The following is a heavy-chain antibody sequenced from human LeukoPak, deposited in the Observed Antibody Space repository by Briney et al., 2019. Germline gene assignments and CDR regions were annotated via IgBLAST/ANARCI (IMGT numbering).Heavy chain of an antibody. D-gene: IGHD1-26*01. CDR3: ARDNGEWELDY. CDR1: GFTFDDYA. V-gene: IGHV3-9*01. Sequence: PGGSLRLSCAASGFTFDDYAMHWVRQAPGKGLEWVSGISWNSGSIGYADSVKGRFTISRDNAKNSLYLQMNSLRAEDTAVYYCARDNGEWELDYWGQGTLVTVSS. J-gene: IGHJ4*02. CDR2: ISWNSGSI.